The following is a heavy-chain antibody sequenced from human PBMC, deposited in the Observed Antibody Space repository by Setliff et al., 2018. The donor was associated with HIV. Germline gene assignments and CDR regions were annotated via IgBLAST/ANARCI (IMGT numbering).Heavy chain of an antibody. CDR2: IYYSGST. CDR3: AGLVEGDYYFDY. V-gene: IGHV4-61*01. Sequence: PSETLSLTCTVSGYSISSGYYWGWIRQPPGKGLEWIGYIYYSGSTNYNPSLKSRVTISVDTSKNQFSLKLSSVTAADTAVYYCAGLVEGDYYFDYWGQGTLVTVSS. J-gene: IGHJ4*02. D-gene: IGHD1-26*01. CDR1: GYSISSGYY.